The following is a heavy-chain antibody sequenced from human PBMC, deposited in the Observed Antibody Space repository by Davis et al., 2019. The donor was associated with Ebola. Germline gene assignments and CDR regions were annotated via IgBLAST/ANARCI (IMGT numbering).Heavy chain of an antibody. V-gene: IGHV5-51*01. CDR3: ARPKYSTSWPDAFDM. D-gene: IGHD6-13*01. J-gene: IGHJ3*02. CDR2: IYPADSDT. Sequence: GGSLRLSCNVSGDTFSNYWIGWVRQMSGKGLEWMGIIYPADSDTRYSPSFQGQVTISVDKSISTAYLQWTSLKASDTAIYYCARPKYSTSWPDAFDMWGQGTMVTVSP. CDR1: GDTFSNYW.